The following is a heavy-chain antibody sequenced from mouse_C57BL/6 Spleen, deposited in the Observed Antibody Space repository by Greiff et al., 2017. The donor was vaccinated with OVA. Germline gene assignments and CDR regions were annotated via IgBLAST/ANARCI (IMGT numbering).Heavy chain of an antibody. J-gene: IGHJ2*01. Sequence: QVQLQQSGAELVRPGASVTLSCKASGYTFTDYEMHWVKQTPVHGLEWIGAIDPETGGTAYNQKFKGKAILTADKSSRTAYMALRSLTSEDSAVYYCSAGTSDYWGQGTTLTVSS. CDR3: SAGTSDY. CDR2: IDPETGGT. D-gene: IGHD4-1*01. CDR1: GYTFTDYE. V-gene: IGHV1-15*01.